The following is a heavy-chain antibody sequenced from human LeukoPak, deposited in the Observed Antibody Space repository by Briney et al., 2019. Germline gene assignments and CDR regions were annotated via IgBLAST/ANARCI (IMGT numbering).Heavy chain of an antibody. J-gene: IGHJ1*01. D-gene: IGHD6-19*01. V-gene: IGHV1-2*02. CDR3: ARGPPPVAGTPCHFEQ. CDR2: INPNSGGT. Sequence: GASVKVSCKASGYTFTCYYIHWVRQAPGQGLEWMGWINPNSGGTNYAQKFQGRVTMTRDTSISTAYMELSRLRSDDTAVYYCARGPPPVAGTPCHFEQWRRGPVGTVSS. CDR1: GYTFTCYY.